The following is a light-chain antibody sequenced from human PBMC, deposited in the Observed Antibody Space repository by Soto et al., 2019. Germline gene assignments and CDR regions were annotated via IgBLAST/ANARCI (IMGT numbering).Light chain of an antibody. V-gene: IGKV1-13*02. J-gene: IGKJ4*01. CDR2: DAS. CDR1: QAIGSA. Sequence: AIQLTQSPSSLSASVGDRVTITCRASQAIGSALAWYQQKPGNAPKLLIFDASDLESGVPSRFSGSGSGTNFTLTITSLQAEDFATYFCQQFHSYSPLTFGGGTKVEV. CDR3: QQFHSYSPLT.